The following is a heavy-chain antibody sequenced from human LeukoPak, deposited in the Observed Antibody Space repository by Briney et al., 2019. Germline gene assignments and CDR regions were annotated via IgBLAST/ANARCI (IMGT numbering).Heavy chain of an antibody. D-gene: IGHD3-10*01. CDR1: GYTFTSYG. V-gene: IGHV1-18*01. CDR2: ISAYNGNT. J-gene: IGHJ4*02. CDR3: ARSGRRGRWFAASYYFDY. Sequence: ASVKVSCKASGYTFTSYGIRWVRQAPGQGLEWMGWISAYNGNTNYAQKLQGRVTMTTDTSTSTAYMELRSLRSDDTAVYYCARSGRRGRWFAASYYFDYWGQGTLVTDSS.